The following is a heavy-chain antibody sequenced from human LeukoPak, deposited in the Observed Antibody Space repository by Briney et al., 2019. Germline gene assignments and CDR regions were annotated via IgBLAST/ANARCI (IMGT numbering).Heavy chain of an antibody. J-gene: IGHJ4*02. CDR1: GFTFSSFG. D-gene: IGHD6-19*01. CDR3: AKDLLGQWPTVFDY. Sequence: PGGSLRLSCAASGFTFSSFGMHWVRQAPGKGLEWVANIKQDGSEKYYVDSVKGRFTISRDNAKNSLYLQMNSLRAEDTAVYYCAKDLLGQWPTVFDYWGQGTLVTVSS. V-gene: IGHV3-7*01. CDR2: IKQDGSEK.